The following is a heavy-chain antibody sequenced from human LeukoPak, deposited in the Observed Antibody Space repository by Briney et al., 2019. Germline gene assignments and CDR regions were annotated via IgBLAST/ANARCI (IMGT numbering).Heavy chain of an antibody. CDR2: IRSKADGGTP. CDR3: TTRSPARYCSDGACYSSADY. J-gene: IGHJ4*02. Sequence: GGSLRLSCAASGFTFSSYGMHWVRQAPGKGLEWVGHIRSKADGGTPDYIAPVKGRFTISRDDSKDTLYLQMNSLNTEDTAMYYCTTRSPARYCSDGACYSSADYWGQGTLVTVSS. V-gene: IGHV3-15*07. CDR1: GFTFSSYG. D-gene: IGHD2-15*01.